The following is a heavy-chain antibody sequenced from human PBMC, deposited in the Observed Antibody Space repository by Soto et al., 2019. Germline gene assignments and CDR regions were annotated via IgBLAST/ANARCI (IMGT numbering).Heavy chain of an antibody. D-gene: IGHD6-13*01. V-gene: IGHV4-4*02. J-gene: IGHJ4*02. CDR2: IYHSWST. Sequence: SETLSLTCAVSVGSISSSNWWSCVRQPPGKGLEWIGEIYHSWSTNYNPSLKSRVTISVDKSKNQFSLKLSSVTAADTAVYYCASAYSSSWYLDYWGQGTLVTVSS. CDR3: ASAYSSSWYLDY. CDR1: VGSISSSNW.